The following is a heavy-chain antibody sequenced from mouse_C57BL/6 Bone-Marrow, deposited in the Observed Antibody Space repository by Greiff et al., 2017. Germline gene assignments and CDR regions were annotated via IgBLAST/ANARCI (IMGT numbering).Heavy chain of an antibody. CDR3: ASDGSSSSWFAY. D-gene: IGHD1-1*01. V-gene: IGHV1-4*01. J-gene: IGHJ3*01. CDR1: GYTFTSYT. CDR2: INPSSGYT. Sequence: QVQLQQSGAELARPGASVRMSCKASGYTFTSYTMHWVKQRPGQGLEWIGYINPSSGYTKYNQKFKDKATLTADKSSSTAYVQLSSLTSEDSAVYDCASDGSSSSWFAYWGQGTLVTVSA.